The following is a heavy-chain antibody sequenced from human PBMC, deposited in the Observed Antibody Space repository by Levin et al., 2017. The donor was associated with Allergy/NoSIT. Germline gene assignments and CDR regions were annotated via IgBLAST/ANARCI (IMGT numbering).Heavy chain of an antibody. J-gene: IGHJ6*02. V-gene: IGHV3-33*03. D-gene: IGHD5-18*01. CDR1: GFNFSTFA. CDR3: SQNIRSGYRSGYPVEVFYYVLDV. Sequence: PGGSLRLSCAASGFNFSTFAMHWVRQAPGKGLEWVTFLCSDGSNKKYADSVKGRFTISRDNSKNKLFLQMNSLIAAATAVYYCSQNIRSGYRSGYPVEVFYYVLDVWDQGTTVTVSS. CDR2: LCSDGSNK.